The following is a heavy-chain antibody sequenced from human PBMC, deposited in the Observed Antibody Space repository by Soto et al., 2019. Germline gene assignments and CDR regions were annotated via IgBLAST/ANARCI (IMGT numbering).Heavy chain of an antibody. CDR1: GFTFSSYG. Sequence: GGSLRLSCAASGFTFSSYGMHWVRQAPGKGLEWVAVISYDGSNKYYADSVKGRFTISRDNSKNTLHLQMNSLRAEDTAVYYCAKDNAYYYDSSGSHNPYFDYWGQGTLVTVSS. V-gene: IGHV3-30*18. J-gene: IGHJ4*02. CDR2: ISYDGSNK. D-gene: IGHD3-22*01. CDR3: AKDNAYYYDSSGSHNPYFDY.